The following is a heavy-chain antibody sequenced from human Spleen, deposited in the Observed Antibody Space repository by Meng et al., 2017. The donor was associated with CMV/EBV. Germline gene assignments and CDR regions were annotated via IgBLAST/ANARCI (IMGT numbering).Heavy chain of an antibody. CDR3: AREPSGPNYFDY. CDR2: IFNSGNT. J-gene: IGHJ4*02. CDR1: GGSISRAGYY. V-gene: IGHV4-30-4*01. Sequence: CTVSGGSISRAGYYWSWIRQPPGKGLEWIGYIFNSGNTYYNPSLKSRVTISVDTSTNQFSLKMRSVTAADTAVYYCAREPSGPNYFDYWGQGTLVTVSS. D-gene: IGHD3-10*01.